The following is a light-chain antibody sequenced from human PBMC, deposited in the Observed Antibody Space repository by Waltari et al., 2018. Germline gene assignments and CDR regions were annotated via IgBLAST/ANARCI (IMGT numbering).Light chain of an antibody. V-gene: IGKV1-39*01. CDR3: QQCYSAAA. J-gene: IGKJ4*01. CDR1: QSIGTY. Sequence: DIQMTQSPSSLSASVGDRVTITCRASQSIGTYLHWYQQKPGKVPKLLISTASSLQSGVPSRFSGSGSGTDFTLTISSLQPEDFATYYCQQCYSAAAFGGGTRVEIK. CDR2: TAS.